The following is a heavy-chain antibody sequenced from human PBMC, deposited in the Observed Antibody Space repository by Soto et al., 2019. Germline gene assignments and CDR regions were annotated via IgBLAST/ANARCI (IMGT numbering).Heavy chain of an antibody. CDR2: IDPSDSYT. D-gene: IGHD3-9*01. CDR1: GYSFTSYW. CDR3: ARGPTPYYDILTGYYTAWYDY. Sequence: GESLKISCKGSGYSFTSYWISRVRQMPGKGLEWMGRIDPSDSYTNYSPSFQGHVTISADKSISTAYLQWSSLKASDTAMYYCARGPTPYYDILTGYYTAWYDYLGQGNLVTVS. V-gene: IGHV5-10-1*01. J-gene: IGHJ4*02.